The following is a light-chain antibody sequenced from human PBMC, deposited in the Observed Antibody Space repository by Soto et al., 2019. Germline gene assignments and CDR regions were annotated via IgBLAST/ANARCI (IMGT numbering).Light chain of an antibody. CDR2: GAS. CDR3: QQYGSSPLFT. J-gene: IGKJ4*01. V-gene: IGKV3-20*01. CDR1: QSVSSSY. Sequence: EIVLTQSPGTLSLSPGERATLSCRASQSVSSSYVAWYQQKPGQAPRLLIYGASSRATGIPARFSGSGSGTDFTLTISRLEPEAFAVYYCQQYGSSPLFTFGGGNKVEIK.